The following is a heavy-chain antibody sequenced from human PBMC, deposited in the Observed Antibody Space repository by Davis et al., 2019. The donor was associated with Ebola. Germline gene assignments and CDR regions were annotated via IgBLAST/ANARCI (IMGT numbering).Heavy chain of an antibody. Sequence: GESLKISCAASGFTFSTFGMRWVRQAPGKGLGWVALLIYDGHNEYYAESVKGRFTISRDNSKNTLYLQMNSLRAEDTAVYFCAKEGYSGSFSDWGQGTLVTVSS. CDR2: LIYDGHNE. V-gene: IGHV3-30*02. J-gene: IGHJ4*02. D-gene: IGHD1-26*01. CDR1: GFTFSTFG. CDR3: AKEGYSGSFSD.